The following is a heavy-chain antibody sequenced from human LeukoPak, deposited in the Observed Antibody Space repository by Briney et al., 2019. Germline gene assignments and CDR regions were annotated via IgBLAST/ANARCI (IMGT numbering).Heavy chain of an antibody. CDR2: IIPIFGTA. Sequence: GASVKVSCKASGYTFTSYGISWVRQAPGQGLEWMGGIIPIFGTANYAQKFQGRVTITTDESTSTAYMELSRLRSDDTAVYYCARDAAMGAMDTTDFDYWGQGTLVTVSS. V-gene: IGHV1-69*05. J-gene: IGHJ4*02. D-gene: IGHD5-18*01. CDR1: GYTFTSYG. CDR3: ARDAAMGAMDTTDFDY.